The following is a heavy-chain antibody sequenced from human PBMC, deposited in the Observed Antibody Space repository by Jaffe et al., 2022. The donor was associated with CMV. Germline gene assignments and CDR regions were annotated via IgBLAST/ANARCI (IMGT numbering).Heavy chain of an antibody. V-gene: IGHV3-15*01. CDR2: IKSKTDGGTT. CDR3: TTDHYGSEYGMDV. J-gene: IGHJ6*02. D-gene: IGHD3-10*01. Sequence: EVQLVESGGGLVKPGGSLRLSCAASGFTFSNAWMSWVRQAPGKGLEWVGRIKSKTDGGTTDYAAPVKGRFTISRDDSKNTLYLQMNSLKTEDTAVYYCTTDHYGSEYGMDVWGQGTTVTVSS. CDR1: GFTFSNAW.